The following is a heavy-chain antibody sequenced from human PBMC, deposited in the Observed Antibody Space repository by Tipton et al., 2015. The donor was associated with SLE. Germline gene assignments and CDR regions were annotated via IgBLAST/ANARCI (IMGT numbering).Heavy chain of an antibody. CDR2: MYFSGNT. D-gene: IGHD2-21*02. V-gene: IGHV4-39*07. Sequence: TLSLTCTVSGGSISESTYSWDWIRQAPGKGLGWIGSMYFSGNTYYNPFLRSRVTISADTSKNQFSLKLSSVTAADTAVYYCARAGGGDSNWFDPWGQGTLVTVSS. J-gene: IGHJ5*02. CDR3: ARAGGGDSNWFDP. CDR1: GGSISESTYS.